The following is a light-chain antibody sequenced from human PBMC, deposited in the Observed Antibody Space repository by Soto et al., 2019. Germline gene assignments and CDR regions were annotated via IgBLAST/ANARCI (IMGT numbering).Light chain of an antibody. CDR2: EVS. Sequence: QSVLTQPASVSGSPGQSITISCTGTSSDISIYNYVSWYQQHPGKAPELITYEVSNRPSGISNRFSGAKSGNTASLTISGLQVEDEADYYCCSYTSSTNYVFGAGTKVTAL. V-gene: IGLV2-14*01. J-gene: IGLJ1*01. CDR1: SSDISIYNY. CDR3: CSYTSSTNYV.